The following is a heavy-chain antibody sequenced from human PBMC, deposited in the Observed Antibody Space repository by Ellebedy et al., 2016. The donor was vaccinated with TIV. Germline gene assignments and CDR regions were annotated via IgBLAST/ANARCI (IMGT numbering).Heavy chain of an antibody. Sequence: LRLXXAVSGGSISSGGYSWSWIRQPPGKGLEWIGYIYHSGSTYYNPSLKSRVTISVDRSKNQFSLKLSSVTAADTAVYYCARVKHMTTFDYWGQGTLVTVSS. D-gene: IGHD4-11*01. CDR2: IYHSGST. J-gene: IGHJ4*02. CDR3: ARVKHMTTFDY. V-gene: IGHV4-30-2*01. CDR1: GGSISSGGYS.